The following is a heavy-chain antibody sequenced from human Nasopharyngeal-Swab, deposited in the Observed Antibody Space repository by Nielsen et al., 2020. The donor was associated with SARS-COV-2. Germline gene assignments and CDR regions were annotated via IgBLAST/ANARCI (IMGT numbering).Heavy chain of an antibody. D-gene: IGHD2-2*01. V-gene: IGHV1-2*02. CDR1: GYTFTSYG. J-gene: IGHJ6*02. CDR2: INPNSGGT. Sequence: ASVKVSCKASGYTFTSYGISWVRQAPGQGLEWMRWINPNSGGTNYAQKFQGRVTMTRDTSISTAYMELSRLRSDDTAVYYCARPQYQLLNYYYYGMDVWGQGTTVTVSS. CDR3: ARPQYQLLNYYYYGMDV.